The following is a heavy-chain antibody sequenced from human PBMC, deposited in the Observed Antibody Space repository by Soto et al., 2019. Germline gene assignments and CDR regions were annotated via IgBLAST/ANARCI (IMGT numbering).Heavy chain of an antibody. D-gene: IGHD6-13*01. CDR2: INAGNGNT. CDR3: ASGPSSAAGNGYYGMDV. J-gene: IGHJ6*02. CDR1: GYTFTSYA. Sequence: ASVKVSCKASGYTFTSYAMHWVRQAPGQRLEWMGWINAGNGNTKYSQKFQGRVTITRDTSASTAYMELSSLRSEDTAVYYCASGPSSAAGNGYYGMDVWRQGTRVTVSS. V-gene: IGHV1-3*01.